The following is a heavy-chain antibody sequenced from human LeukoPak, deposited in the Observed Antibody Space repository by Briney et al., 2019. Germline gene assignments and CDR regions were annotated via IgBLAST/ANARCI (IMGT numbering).Heavy chain of an antibody. Sequence: SETLSLTCTVSGGSISRYYWSWVRQPPGKGLEWIGYIYDNGNTNYNPSLASRVAISVDTSNNRFSLRLPSVTAADTALYYCARVKGFYGSGSFDLWGQGILVTVSS. V-gene: IGHV4-59*01. J-gene: IGHJ4*02. CDR3: ARVKGFYGSGSFDL. CDR2: IYDNGNT. D-gene: IGHD3-10*01. CDR1: GGSISRYY.